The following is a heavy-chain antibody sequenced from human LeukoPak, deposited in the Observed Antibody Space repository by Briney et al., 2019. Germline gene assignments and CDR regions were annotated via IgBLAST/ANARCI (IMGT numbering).Heavy chain of an antibody. CDR3: ARGRNVDTSMVNDY. J-gene: IGHJ4*02. D-gene: IGHD5-18*01. CDR1: GFTFSSYA. V-gene: IGHV3-30*04. Sequence: GGSLRLSCAASGFTFSSYAMHCVRQDPGKGLEWVTVISYDGSNRYYADSVKGRFTISRDNSKNTVYVQMNSLRAEDTAVYFCARGRNVDTSMVNDYWGQGTLVTVSS. CDR2: ISYDGSNR.